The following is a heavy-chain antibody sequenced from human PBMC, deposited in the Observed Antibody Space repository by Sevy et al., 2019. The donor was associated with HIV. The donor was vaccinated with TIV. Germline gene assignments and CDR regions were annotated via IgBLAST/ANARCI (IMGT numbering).Heavy chain of an antibody. J-gene: IGHJ3*02. CDR3: AGGRYDSSGSFDAFDI. Sequence: GGSLRLSCAASGFTLNNYAMNWVRQAPGKGLEWVSTIYGSRGVTYYADYVKGRFTISRDNSKNTLYLQMNSLRTEDTAVYFCAGGRYDSSGSFDAFDIWGQGTMVTVSS. CDR1: GFTLNNYA. V-gene: IGHV3-23*01. D-gene: IGHD3-22*01. CDR2: IYGSRGVT.